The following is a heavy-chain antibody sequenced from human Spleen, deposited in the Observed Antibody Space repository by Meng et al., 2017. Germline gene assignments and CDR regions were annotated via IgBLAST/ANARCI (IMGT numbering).Heavy chain of an antibody. V-gene: IGHV4-34*01. J-gene: IGHJ4*02. CDR3: ARGPTTVAPDFDY. CDR1: GGSFSYYY. D-gene: IGHD4-11*01. CDR2: INHRGNT. Sequence: QVALQQWGAGLLKPSETLSLTCVVSGGSFSYYYWSWTRQPPGKGLEWIGEINHRGNTNSPSFLDSPFPISVATSQTSLSLQLRSVPAADSAVYYCARGPTTVAPDFDYWGQGTLVTVSS.